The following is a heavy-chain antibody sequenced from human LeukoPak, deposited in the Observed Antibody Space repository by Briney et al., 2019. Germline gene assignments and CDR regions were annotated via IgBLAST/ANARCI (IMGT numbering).Heavy chain of an antibody. CDR1: GGSISSSSYY. J-gene: IGHJ5*02. CDR2: IYYSGST. V-gene: IGHV4-39*07. Sequence: PSEFLSLTCTVSGGSISSSSYYWGWIRHPPGKGLEGIGSIYYSGSTYYNPSLESRVTISVDTSKNQFSLKLSSVTAADTAVYYCARAPGIAAVGEFDPWGQGTLVTVSS. D-gene: IGHD6-13*01. CDR3: ARAPGIAAVGEFDP.